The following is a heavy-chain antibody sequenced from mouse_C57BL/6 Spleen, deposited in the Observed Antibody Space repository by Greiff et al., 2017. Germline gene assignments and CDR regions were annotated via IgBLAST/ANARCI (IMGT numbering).Heavy chain of an antibody. CDR1: GYTFTSYW. J-gene: IGHJ4*01. D-gene: IGHD3-1*01. CDR3: ARTAAISPCAMDY. CDR2: IYPGSGST. Sequence: QVQLQQPGAELVKPGASVKMSCKASGYTFTSYWITWVKQRPGQGLEWIGDIYPGSGSTNYNEKFKSKATLTVDTSSSTTYMQLSSLTSEDSAVYYCARTAAISPCAMDYWGQGTSVTVSS. V-gene: IGHV1-55*01.